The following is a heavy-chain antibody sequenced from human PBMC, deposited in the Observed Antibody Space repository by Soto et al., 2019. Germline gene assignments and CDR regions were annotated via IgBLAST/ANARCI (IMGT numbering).Heavy chain of an antibody. V-gene: IGHV4-59*01. J-gene: IGHJ6*03. CDR2: IYYSGST. D-gene: IGHD5-12*01. CDR1: GGSISSYY. CDR3: AKVPSSGNDHYSYHFIAV. Sequence: SETLSLTCTACGGSISSYYWSWFPEPPGKELEWIWYIYYSGSTNYNPSLKSRVTISIDTSKNQFSLKLRSVTAADTAVYYCAKVPSSGNDHYSYHFIAVRGKGT.